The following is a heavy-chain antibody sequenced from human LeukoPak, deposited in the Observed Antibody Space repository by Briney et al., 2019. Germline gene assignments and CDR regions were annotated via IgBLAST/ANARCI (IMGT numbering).Heavy chain of an antibody. CDR1: GFTFSSYW. Sequence: PGGSLRLSCAASGFTFSSYWMHWVRQAPGKGLEWVSHINHDESSTSYADSVRGRFTISSDNTKNTLYLQMNSLRTEDTAVYYYECYGLVPPYWGKGALVTVAS. D-gene: IGHD2-15*01. CDR2: INHDESST. CDR3: ECYGLVPPY. J-gene: IGHJ4*02. V-gene: IGHV3-74*01.